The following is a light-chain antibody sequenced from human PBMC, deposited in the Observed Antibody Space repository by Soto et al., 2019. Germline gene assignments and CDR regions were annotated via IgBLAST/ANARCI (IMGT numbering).Light chain of an antibody. CDR2: DAS. CDR3: QQYDTYPWT. J-gene: IGKJ1*01. Sequence: DIQMTQSPTTLSASVGDRVIITCRASQRMGAWLAWYQQKPGKAPTLLIYDASSLENGVPSRFSGSGSGTDFPLTISSLQPNDFATYYCQQYDTYPWTFGQGTKVEIK. V-gene: IGKV1-5*01. CDR1: QRMGAW.